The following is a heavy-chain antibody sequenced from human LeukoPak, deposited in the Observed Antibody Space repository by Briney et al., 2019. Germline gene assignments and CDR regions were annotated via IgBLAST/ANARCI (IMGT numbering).Heavy chain of an antibody. CDR3: ARSCSGGSCYFLY. CDR2: IYTTGNT. V-gene: IGHV4-4*07. J-gene: IGHJ4*02. Sequence: PSETLSLTCSVSGGSISNYYWSWIRQPAGKGREWIGRIYTTGNTDYNPSLKSRVTMSVDTSKNQFSLKLSSVTAADTAVYYCARSCSGGSCYFLYWGQGTLVTVSS. CDR1: GGSISNYY. D-gene: IGHD2-15*01.